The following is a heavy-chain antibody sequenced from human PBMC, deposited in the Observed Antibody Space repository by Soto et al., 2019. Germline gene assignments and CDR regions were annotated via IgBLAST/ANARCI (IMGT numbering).Heavy chain of an antibody. D-gene: IGHD6-19*01. CDR2: VSHDGRNT. CDR3: AKGGRQWLVTSDFNY. Sequence: VQLVESGGGVVQPGRSLRLSCAASGFTFSDYAMHWVRQAPGKGLEWVAVVSHDGRNTHYADSVKDRFTISRDSYKNTVSLEMTSLRAEDTAVYYCAKGGRQWLVTSDFNYWGQAALVTVSS. CDR1: GFTFSDYA. J-gene: IGHJ4*02. V-gene: IGHV3-30*18.